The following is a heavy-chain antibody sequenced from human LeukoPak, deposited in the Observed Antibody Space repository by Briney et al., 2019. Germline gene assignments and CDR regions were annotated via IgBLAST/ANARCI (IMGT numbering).Heavy chain of an antibody. CDR1: GYXFTSXX. J-gene: IGHJ3*02. D-gene: IGHD6-13*01. Sequence: ASVXXXCXXXGYXFTSXXXXWVRXXTXQXXXXXXXXXXNSGNTGYAQKFQGRVTMTRNTSISTAYMELSSLRSEDTAVYYCASARYSSSWYRRDAFDIWGQGTMVTVSS. CDR3: ASARYSSSWYRRDAFDI. V-gene: IGHV1-8*01. CDR2: XXXNSGNT.